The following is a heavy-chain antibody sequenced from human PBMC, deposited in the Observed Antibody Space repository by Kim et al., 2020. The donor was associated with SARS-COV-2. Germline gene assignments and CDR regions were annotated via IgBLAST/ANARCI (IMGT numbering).Heavy chain of an antibody. J-gene: IGHJ4*02. V-gene: IGHV5-51*01. D-gene: IGHD3-10*01. Sequence: GESLKISCKGSGYSFTSYWIGWVRQMPGKGLEWMGIIYPGDSDTRYSPSFQGQVTISADKSISTAYLQWSSLKASDTAMYYCARNSGSGRLVPGYFDYWGQGTLVTVSS. CDR3: ARNSGSGRLVPGYFDY. CDR1: GYSFTSYW. CDR2: IYPGDSDT.